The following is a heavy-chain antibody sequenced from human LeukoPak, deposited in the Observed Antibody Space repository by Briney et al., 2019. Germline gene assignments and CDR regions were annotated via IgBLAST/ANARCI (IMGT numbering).Heavy chain of an antibody. J-gene: IGHJ6*03. D-gene: IGHD3-22*01. Sequence: PPETLSLTCRVSGGAIISYYWTWIRQPAGQGPKWSGSFYLTVITDYNPSTQPRVTMSKDLSKKQCSLRLRSVTAADTAVYYCARLKFYDSTGYSPGYYMDVWGKGTAVSVSS. V-gene: IGHV4-4*07. CDR1: GGAIISYY. CDR3: ARLKFYDSTGYSPGYYMDV. CDR2: FYLTVIT.